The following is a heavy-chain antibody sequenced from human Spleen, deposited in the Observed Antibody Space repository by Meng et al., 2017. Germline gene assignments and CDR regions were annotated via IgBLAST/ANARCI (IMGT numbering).Heavy chain of an antibody. CDR1: GYTFTGYY. D-gene: IGHD5-24*01. Sequence: VKRVQSGPEVKKPGASVKVSCKASGYTFTGYYVHWVRQAPGQGLEWMGRINPNSGGTNYAQKFQGRVTMTRDTSISTAYMELSRLTSDDPAVYYCAREMATIRPSYDYWGQGTLVTVSS. V-gene: IGHV1-2*06. J-gene: IGHJ4*02. CDR3: AREMATIRPSYDY. CDR2: INPNSGGT.